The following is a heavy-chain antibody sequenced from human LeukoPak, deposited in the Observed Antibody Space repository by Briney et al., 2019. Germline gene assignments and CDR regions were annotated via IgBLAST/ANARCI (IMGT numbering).Heavy chain of an antibody. CDR1: GFTFSSYS. J-gene: IGHJ4*02. CDR2: ISSSGGTI. CDR3: AKDRGSSPRIPQDY. D-gene: IGHD6-13*01. Sequence: PGGSLRLSCAASGFTFSSYSMNWVRQAPGKGLEWVSYISSSGGTIYYADSLKGRFTISRDNAKNSLYLQMNSLRAEDTAVYYCAKDRGSSPRIPQDYWGQGTLVTVSS. V-gene: IGHV3-48*04.